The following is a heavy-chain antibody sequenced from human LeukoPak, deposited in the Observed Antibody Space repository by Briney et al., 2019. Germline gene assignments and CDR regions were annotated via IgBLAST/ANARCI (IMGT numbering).Heavy chain of an antibody. J-gene: IGHJ4*02. Sequence: PSETLSLTCTVSGGSISSSSYYWGWIRQPPGEGLEWIGSIYYSGSTYYNPSLKSRVTISVDTSKNQFSLKLSSVTAADTAVYYCARDTAGGCTSINCYSFASGNFDYWGQGTLVTVSS. CDR2: IYYSGST. CDR3: ARDTAGGCTSINCYSFASGNFDY. V-gene: IGHV4-39*07. CDR1: GGSISSSSYY. D-gene: IGHD2-2*02.